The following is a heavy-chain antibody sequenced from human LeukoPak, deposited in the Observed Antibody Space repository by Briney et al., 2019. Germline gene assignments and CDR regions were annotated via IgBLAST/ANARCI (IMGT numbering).Heavy chain of an antibody. CDR3: ARDRGDNWYFDL. V-gene: IGHV3-11*01. D-gene: IGHD4-17*01. CDR1: EFTFSDYH. Sequence: GGSLRLSCAASEFTFSDYHMSWIRQAPGKGLEWVSYINSRGETIYYAESVRGRFSISRDDAKNSLFLQMSSLRADDTAVYYCARDRGDNWYFDLWGRGTLVTVSS. J-gene: IGHJ2*01. CDR2: INSRGETI.